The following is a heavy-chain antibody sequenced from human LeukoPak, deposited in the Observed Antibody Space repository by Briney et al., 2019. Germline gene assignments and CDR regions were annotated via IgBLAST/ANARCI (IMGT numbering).Heavy chain of an antibody. CDR2: IYYSGST. CDR3: ARGGGYSSSWSY. V-gene: IGHV4-59*01. Sequence: SETLSLTCTVSGGSISSYYWSWIRQPPGKGLEWIGYIYYSGSTNYRPSLKSRVTISVDTSKNQFSLKLSSVTAADTAVYYCARGGGYSSSWSYWGQGTLVTVSS. J-gene: IGHJ4*02. D-gene: IGHD6-13*01. CDR1: GGSISSYY.